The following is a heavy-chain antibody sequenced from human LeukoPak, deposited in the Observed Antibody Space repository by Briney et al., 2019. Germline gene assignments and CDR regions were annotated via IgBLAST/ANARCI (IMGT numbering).Heavy chain of an antibody. CDR2: IYPRDGST. CDR1: GYTFTSNY. CDR3: ARDQEGFDY. V-gene: IGHV1-46*01. Sequence: XSVKVSCKASGYTFTSNYIHWVRQAPGQGLEWMGMIYPRDGSTSYAQKFQGRVTVTRDTSTSTVHMELSGLRSEDTAVYYCARDQEGFDYWGQGTLVTVSS. J-gene: IGHJ4*02.